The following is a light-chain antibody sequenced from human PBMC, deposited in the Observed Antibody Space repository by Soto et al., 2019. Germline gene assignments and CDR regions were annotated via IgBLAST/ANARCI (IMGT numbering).Light chain of an antibody. CDR3: LQYSTWPPLYT. CDR1: QAVSSY. V-gene: IGKV3-15*01. J-gene: IGKJ2*01. Sequence: EIVMTQSPAALSVSLGERVSLTCRASQAVSSYLAWYQQKPGQAHRLLISDASTRATDIPDRFRGSGSGTDLTLTISSLQSSDLAVYYCLQYSTWPPLYTFGQGTKLEIK. CDR2: DAS.